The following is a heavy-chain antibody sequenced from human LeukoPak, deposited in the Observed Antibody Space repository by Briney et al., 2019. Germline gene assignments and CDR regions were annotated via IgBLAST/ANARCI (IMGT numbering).Heavy chain of an antibody. CDR3: ARHLRRRIWFGEF. J-gene: IGHJ4*02. Sequence: PGGSLRLSCAASGFTFSSYSMNWVRQAPGKGLEWVSSISSSSSYIYYADSVKGRFTISRDNAKNSLYLQMNSLRAEDTAVYYCARHLRRRIWFGEFWGQGTLVTVSS. CDR1: GFTFSSYS. CDR2: ISSSSSYI. V-gene: IGHV3-21*01. D-gene: IGHD3-10*01.